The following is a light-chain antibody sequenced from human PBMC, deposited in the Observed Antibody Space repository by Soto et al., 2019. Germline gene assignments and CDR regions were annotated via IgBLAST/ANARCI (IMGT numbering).Light chain of an antibody. CDR2: DVS. CDR3: CSFEDSHV. V-gene: IGLV2-11*01. CDR1: SSHIGVYNS. Sequence: QSVLTQPRSVSGSTGQSVTISCTGSSSHIGVYNSVSWYQQYPGKAPKLMIYDVSKRPSGVPDRFSGSKSGNTASLTISGLQAEDEADYYCCSFEDSHVFGSGTKVTVL. J-gene: IGLJ1*01.